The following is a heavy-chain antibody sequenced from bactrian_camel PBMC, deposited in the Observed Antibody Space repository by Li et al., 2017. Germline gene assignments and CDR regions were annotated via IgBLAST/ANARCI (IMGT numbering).Heavy chain of an antibody. J-gene: IGHJ4*01. CDR1: LSPYVLRTWC. D-gene: IGHD2*01. Sequence: HVQLVESGGGSVPAGGSLRLSCAASLSPYVLRTWCMGWFRQTPGKGREGVASIYNGDTLFYDDAVEGRFTISQDSAKSTLYLQMDALKPEDSDMYYCAADSQAYCGAWFRKVGEYNAWGRGTQVTVS. CDR2: IYNGDTL. CDR3: AADSQAYCGAWFRKVGEYNA. V-gene: IGHV3S9*01.